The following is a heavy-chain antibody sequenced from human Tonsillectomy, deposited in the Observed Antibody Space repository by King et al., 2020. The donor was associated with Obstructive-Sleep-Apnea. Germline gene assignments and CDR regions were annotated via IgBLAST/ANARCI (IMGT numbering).Heavy chain of an antibody. CDR3: ARSFYYDTSGPRGGYYFDY. J-gene: IGHJ4*02. CDR2: IYYSGRT. CDR1: GGSISSAAYS. D-gene: IGHD3-22*01. V-gene: IGHV4-31*03. Sequence: HLQESGPGLVKPSQTLSLTCTVSGGSISSAAYSWTWIRQHPGKGLEWIGYIYYSGRTYYNPSLKSRVTISVDTSKNQFSLKLSSVTAADTAVYYCARSFYYDTSGPRGGYYFDYWGQGTLVPVSS.